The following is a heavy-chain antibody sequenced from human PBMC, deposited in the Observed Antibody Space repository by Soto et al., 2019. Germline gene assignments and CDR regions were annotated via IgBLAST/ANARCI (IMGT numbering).Heavy chain of an antibody. D-gene: IGHD4-4*01. CDR3: ARVDLTTMLTTSFDY. J-gene: IGHJ4*02. V-gene: IGHV4-31*03. CDR2: IFYTGGT. CDR1: AGSIISGGHY. Sequence: QVQLQESGPGLVKPSQTLSLTCTVSAGSIISGGHYWSWIRQHPAKGLEWIGYIFYTGGTYYNPSLNSRTTLSTDMSNIQYSLKLSSVTAADTAVYYSARVDLTTMLTTSFDYWGQGALVTVSS.